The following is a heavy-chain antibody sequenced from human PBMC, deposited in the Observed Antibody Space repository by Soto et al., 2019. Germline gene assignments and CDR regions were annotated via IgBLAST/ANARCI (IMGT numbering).Heavy chain of an antibody. D-gene: IGHD5-12*01. J-gene: IGHJ5*02. Sequence: QVQLVQSGAEVKKPGASVKVACKASGITYTTYAIHWVRQAPGQGLEWMGWINTGNGNTRYSQRFQGRVTLTTDTAASTAYMDVSSLTSEETAVYYCARAISGYVSWGQGTLITVSS. CDR1: GITYTTYA. V-gene: IGHV1-3*04. CDR3: ARAISGYVS. CDR2: INTGNGNT.